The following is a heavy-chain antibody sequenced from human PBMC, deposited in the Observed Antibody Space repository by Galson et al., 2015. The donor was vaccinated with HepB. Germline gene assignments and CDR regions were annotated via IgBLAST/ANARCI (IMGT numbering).Heavy chain of an antibody. D-gene: IGHD3-22*01. J-gene: IGHJ4*02. V-gene: IGHV3-7*01. CDR2: IKQDGSEK. CDR1: GFTFSSYW. CDR3: ARETEHYYDSSGYYLDY. Sequence: SLRLSCAASGFTFSSYWMSWVRQAPGKGLEWVANIKQDGSEKYYVDSVKGRFTISRDNAKNSLYLQMNSLRAEDTAVYYCARETEHYYDSSGYYLDYWGQGTLVTVSS.